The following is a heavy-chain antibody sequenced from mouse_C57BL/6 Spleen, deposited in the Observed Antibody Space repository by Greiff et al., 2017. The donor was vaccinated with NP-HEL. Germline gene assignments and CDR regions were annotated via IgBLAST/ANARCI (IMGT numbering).Heavy chain of an antibody. CDR2: IDPEDGET. J-gene: IGHJ1*03. Sequence: EVQLQQSGAELVKPGASVKLSCTASGFNIKDYYMHWVKQRTEQGLEWIGRIDPEDGETKYAPKFQGKATITADTSSNTADLQLSSLTSEDTAVYYCAKIYYYGSSYDWYFDVWGTGTTVTVSA. V-gene: IGHV14-2*01. CDR3: AKIYYYGSSYDWYFDV. D-gene: IGHD1-1*01. CDR1: GFNIKDYY.